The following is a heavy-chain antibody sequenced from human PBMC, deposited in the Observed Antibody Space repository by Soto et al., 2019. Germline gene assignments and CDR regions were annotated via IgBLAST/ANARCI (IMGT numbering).Heavy chain of an antibody. CDR2: INDSGST. D-gene: IGHD6-13*01. CDR3: ARGRRGNIAAAGTGWFDP. Sequence: QVQLQQWGAGLLKPSETLSLTCAVYGESFSGYYWSWIRQPPGKGLEWIGEINDSGSTNYNPSLKSRVTISGDTSKNQFSLRLSSVTAADTAVYYCARGRRGNIAAAGTGWFDPWGQGTLVTVSS. V-gene: IGHV4-34*01. CDR1: GESFSGYY. J-gene: IGHJ5*02.